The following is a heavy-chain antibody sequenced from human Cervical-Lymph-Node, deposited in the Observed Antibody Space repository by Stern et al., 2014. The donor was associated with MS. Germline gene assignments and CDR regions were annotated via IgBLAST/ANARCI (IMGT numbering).Heavy chain of an antibody. Sequence: MQRVESGAEVKKPGASVKVSCKASGYTFTSYGISWARQAPGQGLEWMGWSSAYNGNTNYAQKLQGRVTMTTDTSTSTAYMELRSLRSDDTAVYYCARADSSSWYLPGMDVWGQGTTVTVSS. V-gene: IGHV1-18*04. CDR2: SSAYNGNT. CDR3: ARADSSSWYLPGMDV. J-gene: IGHJ6*02. CDR1: GYTFTSYG. D-gene: IGHD6-13*01.